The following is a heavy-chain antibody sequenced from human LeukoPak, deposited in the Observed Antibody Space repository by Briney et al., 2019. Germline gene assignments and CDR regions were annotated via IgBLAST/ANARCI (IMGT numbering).Heavy chain of an antibody. J-gene: IGHJ4*02. CDR3: ANARSSGWYESDY. D-gene: IGHD6-19*01. CDR2: ISFDGSDR. V-gene: IGHV3-30*18. Sequence: PGGSLRLSCVASGFIFSAYGIHWVRQAPGRGLEWVAVISFDGSDRYYVDSVKGRFTISRDNSKNTVYLQMDSLRAEDTAVYYCANARSSGWYESDYWGQGTLVTVSS. CDR1: GFIFSAYG.